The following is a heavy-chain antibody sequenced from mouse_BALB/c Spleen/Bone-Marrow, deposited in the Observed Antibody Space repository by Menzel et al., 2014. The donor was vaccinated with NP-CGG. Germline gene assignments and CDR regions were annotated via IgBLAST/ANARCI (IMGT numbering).Heavy chain of an antibody. CDR1: GYAFSSYW. Sequence: VQLQQSGAELVRPGSSVKISCKAPGYAFSSYWMNWVKQRPGQGLEWIGQIYPGDGDTNFNEKFKSKATLTVDKSSSTAYMQLSSLTSEGSAVYYCSREGAYWGQGTLVTVSA. CDR3: SREGAY. J-gene: IGHJ3*01. V-gene: IGHV1-80*01. CDR2: IYPGDGDT.